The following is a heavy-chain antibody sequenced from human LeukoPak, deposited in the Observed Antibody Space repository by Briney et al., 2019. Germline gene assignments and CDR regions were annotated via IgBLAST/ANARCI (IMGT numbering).Heavy chain of an antibody. Sequence: ASVKVSCKASGYTFTGYYMHWVRQAPGQGLEWMGWINPNSGGTNYAQKFQGRVTMTRDTSISTAYMELSRLRSDDTAVYYCAREGRSSYCGGDCYYWGQGTLVTVSS. CDR1: GYTFTGYY. CDR2: INPNSGGT. D-gene: IGHD2-21*02. CDR3: AREGRSSYCGGDCYY. J-gene: IGHJ4*02. V-gene: IGHV1-2*02.